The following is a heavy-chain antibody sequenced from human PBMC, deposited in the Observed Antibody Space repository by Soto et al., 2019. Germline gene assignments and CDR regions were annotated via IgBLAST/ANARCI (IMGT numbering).Heavy chain of an antibody. CDR3: ARDGRLLWFGELRSWFDP. D-gene: IGHD3-10*01. J-gene: IGHJ5*02. CDR2: INHSGST. Sequence: QVQLQQWGAGLLKPSETLSLTCAVYGGSFSGYYWSWIRQPPGKGLEWIGEINHSGSTNYNPSLKSRVTISVDTSKNQFSLKLSSVTAADTAVYYCARDGRLLWFGELRSWFDPWGQGTLVTVSS. V-gene: IGHV4-34*01. CDR1: GGSFSGYY.